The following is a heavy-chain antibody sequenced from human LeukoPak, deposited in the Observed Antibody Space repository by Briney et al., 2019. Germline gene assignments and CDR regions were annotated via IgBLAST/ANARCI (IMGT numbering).Heavy chain of an antibody. CDR2: ISYTGTYI. D-gene: IGHD1-26*01. J-gene: IGHJ4*02. Sequence: GGSLRLSCAASAFSLSAYNMNWVRQAPGKGLEWVSSISYTGTYIYYADSVKGRFTISRDNAQNSLYLQMNSLRAEDTAIYYCVRDRGTYRPIDYWGQGTLVTVSS. V-gene: IGHV3-21*04. CDR3: VRDRGTYRPIDY. CDR1: AFSLSAYN.